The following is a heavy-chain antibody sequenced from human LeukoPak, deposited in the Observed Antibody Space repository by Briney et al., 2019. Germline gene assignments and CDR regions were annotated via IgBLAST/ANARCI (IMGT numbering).Heavy chain of an antibody. Sequence: SETLSLTCAVYGGSFSGYYWSWIRQPPGKGLEWIGEINHSGSTNYNPSLKSRVTISVDTSKNQFSLKLSSVTATDTAVYYCARVGRIAAAATYYYYGMDVWGQGTTVTVSS. J-gene: IGHJ6*02. D-gene: IGHD6-13*01. CDR3: ARVGRIAAAATYYYYGMDV. V-gene: IGHV4-34*01. CDR1: GGSFSGYY. CDR2: INHSGST.